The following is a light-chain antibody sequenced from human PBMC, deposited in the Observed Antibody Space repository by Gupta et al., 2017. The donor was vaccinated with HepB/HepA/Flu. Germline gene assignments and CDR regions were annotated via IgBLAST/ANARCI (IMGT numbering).Light chain of an antibody. V-gene: IGKV3-15*01. CDR2: GAS. CDR1: QSVSSN. J-gene: IGKJ1*01. CDR3: QEDNTWPGT. Sequence: EIVMTQSPATLSVSPGERATLSCMASQSVSSNLAWYQQKPGQAPRLLIYGASTSATGIPARFSGSGYVTEFTLTIISRKSEDFAVYYCQEDNTWPGTFGSGTKVEI.